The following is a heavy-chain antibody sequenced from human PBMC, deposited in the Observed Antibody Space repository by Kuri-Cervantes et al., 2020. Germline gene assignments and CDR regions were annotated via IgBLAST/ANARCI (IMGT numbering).Heavy chain of an antibody. CDR3: AKSGMYILTGYYFDY. V-gene: IGHV3-30*18. Sequence: GESLKIPCAASGFTFSSYGMHWVRQAAGKGLEWVAVISYDGSNKYYADSVKGRFTISRDNSKNTLYLQMNSLRAEDPAVYYCAKSGMYILTGYYFDYWGQGTLVTVSS. CDR1: GFTFSSYG. J-gene: IGHJ4*02. CDR2: ISYDGSNK. D-gene: IGHD3-9*01.